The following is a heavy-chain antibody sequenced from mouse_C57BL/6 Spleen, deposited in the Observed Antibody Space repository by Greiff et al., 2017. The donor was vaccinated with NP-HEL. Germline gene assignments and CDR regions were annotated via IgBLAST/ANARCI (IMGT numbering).Heavy chain of an antibody. CDR2: IRSKSNNYAT. D-gene: IGHD2-1*01. CDR3: VRQGGNYGFYAMDY. J-gene: IGHJ4*01. Sequence: EVQLVESGGGLVQPKGSLKLSCAASGFSFNTYAMNWVRQAPGKGLEWVARIRSKSNNYATYYADSVKDRFTISRDDSERMLYLQMNNLKTEDTAMYYCVRQGGNYGFYAMDYWGQGTSVTVSS. CDR1: GFSFNTYA. V-gene: IGHV10-1*01.